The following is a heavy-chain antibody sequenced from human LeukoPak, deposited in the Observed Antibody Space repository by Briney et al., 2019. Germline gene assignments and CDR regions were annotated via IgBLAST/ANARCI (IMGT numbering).Heavy chain of an antibody. CDR3: TRVTAYYDYGMDV. CDR2: IKSKSDYGTT. Sequence: GGSLRLSCAASGFTFSSAWMSWVRQAPGKGLEWVGRIKSKSDYGTTDFAAPVQGRFIISRDDSTNMLYLQMNSLKTEDTATYYCTRVTAYYDYGMDVWGHGTTVTVSS. V-gene: IGHV3-15*01. CDR1: GFTFSSAW. J-gene: IGHJ6*02. D-gene: IGHD2-21*02.